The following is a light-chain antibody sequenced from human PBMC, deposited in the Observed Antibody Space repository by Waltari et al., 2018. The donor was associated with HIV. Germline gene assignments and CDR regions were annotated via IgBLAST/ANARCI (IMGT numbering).Light chain of an antibody. CDR3: AAWDDSLNGYV. V-gene: IGLV2-11*01. CDR1: SSDVGGFNY. Sequence: QSALTQPRSVSGSPGQSVTISCTGTSSDVGGFNYVSWYQQYPGRAPKLLIYSNNQRPSGVPDRFSGSKSGTSASLAISGLQSEDEADYYCAAWDDSLNGYVFGTGTKVTVL. J-gene: IGLJ1*01. CDR2: SNN.